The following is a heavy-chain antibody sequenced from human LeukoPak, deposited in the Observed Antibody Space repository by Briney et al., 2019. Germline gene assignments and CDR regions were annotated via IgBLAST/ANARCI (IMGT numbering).Heavy chain of an antibody. CDR1: GGSSSSNY. V-gene: IGHV4-59*01. CDR3: ARDRYDILTGYYRDAFDI. CDR2: IYYSGST. Sequence: SETLSLTCTVSGGSSSSNYWSWIRQPPGKGLEWIGYIYYSGSTNYNPSLKSRVTISVDTSKNQFSLKLSSVTAADTAVYYCARDRYDILTGYYRDAFDIWGQGTMVTVSS. D-gene: IGHD3-9*01. J-gene: IGHJ3*02.